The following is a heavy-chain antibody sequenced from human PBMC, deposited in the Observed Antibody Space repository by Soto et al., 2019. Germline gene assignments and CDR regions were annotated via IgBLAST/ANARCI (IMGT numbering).Heavy chain of an antibody. CDR1: GGYISSGGYY. J-gene: IGHJ4*02. D-gene: IGHD3-22*01. CDR2: IYYSGST. Sequence: SETLSLTCPVSGGYISSGGYYWSWIRQHPGKGLEWIGYIYYSGSTYYNPSLKSRVTISVDTSKNQFSLKLSSVTAADTAVYYCASSVEAYYYDSSGSTPFDYWGQGTLVTVSS. CDR3: ASSVEAYYYDSSGSTPFDY. V-gene: IGHV4-31*03.